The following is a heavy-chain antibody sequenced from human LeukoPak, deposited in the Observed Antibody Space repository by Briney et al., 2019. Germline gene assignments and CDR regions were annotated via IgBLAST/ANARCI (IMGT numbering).Heavy chain of an antibody. V-gene: IGHV3-15*01. CDR3: TTDHSSSSWHDN. J-gene: IGHJ4*02. CDR2: MKSNIDGGTT. D-gene: IGHD6-13*01. Sequence: GGSLRLSCAASGFIFSNAWMSWVRQAPGKGLEWVGRMKSNIDGGTTDYTAPVKGRFTISRDDSKNTLYLQMNSLKTEDTAVYYCTTDHSSSSWHDNWGQGTLVTVSS. CDR1: GFIFSNAW.